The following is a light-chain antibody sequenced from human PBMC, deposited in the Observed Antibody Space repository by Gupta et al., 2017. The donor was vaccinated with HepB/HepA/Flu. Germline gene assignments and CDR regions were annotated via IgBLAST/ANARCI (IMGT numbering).Light chain of an antibody. Sequence: QSVLTQPPSASGTPGQRVTISCSGSSSNIGGNSVNWYQQFPGTAPKLLIHSNNERPSGFPDRLSGSKSGASASLAISRLQSEDEADYYCSTWDDSLNGYVFGTGTTVTVL. CDR2: SNN. CDR3: STWDDSLNGYV. CDR1: SSNIGGNS. J-gene: IGLJ1*01. V-gene: IGLV1-44*01.